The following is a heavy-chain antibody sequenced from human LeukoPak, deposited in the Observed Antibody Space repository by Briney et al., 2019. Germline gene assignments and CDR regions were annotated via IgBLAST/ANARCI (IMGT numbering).Heavy chain of an antibody. CDR3: ARGDYGDYVDNWFDP. D-gene: IGHD4-17*01. Sequence: KASETLSLTCAVSGYSISSGYYWGWIRQPPGKGLEWIGSIYHSGSTYYNPSLKSRVTISVDTSKNQFSLKLSSVTAADTAVYYCARGDYGDYVDNWFDPWGQGTLVTVSS. J-gene: IGHJ5*02. V-gene: IGHV4-38-2*01. CDR2: IYHSGST. CDR1: GYSISSGYY.